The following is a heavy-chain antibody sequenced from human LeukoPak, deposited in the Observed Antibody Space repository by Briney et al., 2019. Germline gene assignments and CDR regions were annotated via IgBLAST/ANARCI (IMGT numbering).Heavy chain of an antibody. CDR3: ARDNWNYGSSMDV. D-gene: IGHD1-7*01. J-gene: IGHJ6*02. CDR2: IYYSGST. Sequence: PSETLSLTCTVSGGSISSSYYYWGWIRQPPGKGLEWIGSIYYSGSTYFNPSLKSRVTISVDTSKNQFSLKLSSVTAADTAVYHCARDNWNYGSSMDVWGQGTTVTVSS. V-gene: IGHV4-39*07. CDR1: GGSISSSYYY.